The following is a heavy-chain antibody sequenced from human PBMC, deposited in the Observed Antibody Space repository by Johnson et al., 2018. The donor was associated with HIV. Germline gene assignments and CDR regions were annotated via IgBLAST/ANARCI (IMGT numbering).Heavy chain of an antibody. CDR1: GFTFSSYA. J-gene: IGHJ3*02. Sequence: QMLLVESGGGVVQPGRSLRLSCAASGFTFSSYAMHWFRQAPGKGLEWVAVIYYDGSNKYYADSVKGRFTISRDNSKNTLYLQLNSLRAEDTAVYYCARARTVVIARPDAFDIRGQGTMVTVSS. V-gene: IGHV3-30-3*01. D-gene: IGHD2-21*01. CDR2: IYYDGSNK. CDR3: ARARTVVIARPDAFDI.